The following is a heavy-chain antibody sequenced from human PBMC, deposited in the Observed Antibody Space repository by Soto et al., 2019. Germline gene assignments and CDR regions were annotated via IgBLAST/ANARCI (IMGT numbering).Heavy chain of an antibody. J-gene: IGHJ5*02. CDR3: ARSPSIAAAGIGGFDP. V-gene: IGHV1-69*02. CDR1: GGTFSSYT. D-gene: IGHD6-13*01. Sequence: QVQLVQSGAEVKKPGSSVKVSCKASGGTFSSYTISWVRQAHGQGLEWMGRIIPILGIANYAQKFQGRVTITADKSTSTDYMELSSLRSEDTAVYYCARSPSIAAAGIGGFDPWGQGTLVTVSS. CDR2: IIPILGIA.